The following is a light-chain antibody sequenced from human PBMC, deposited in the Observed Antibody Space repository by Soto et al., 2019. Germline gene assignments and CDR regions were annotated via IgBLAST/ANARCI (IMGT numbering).Light chain of an antibody. CDR2: DAS. CDR1: QSISSW. J-gene: IGKJ4*01. V-gene: IGKV1-5*01. Sequence: DIHMTHSPSTLSASLGERVTITFRASQSISSWLAWYQQKPGKAPKLLIYDASSLESGVPSRFSGSGSGTEFTLTISSLQPDDFATYYCQQFNNYLLTFGGGTKVDIK. CDR3: QQFNNYLLT.